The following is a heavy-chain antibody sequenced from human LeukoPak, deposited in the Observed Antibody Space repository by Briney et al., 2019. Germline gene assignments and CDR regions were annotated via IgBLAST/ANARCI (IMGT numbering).Heavy chain of an antibody. CDR2: ISVYNGNT. D-gene: IGHD5-18*01. V-gene: IGHV1-18*01. J-gene: IGHJ6*02. Sequence: ASVKVSCKASGYTFTSYGISWVRQAPGQGLEWMGWISVYNGNTNYAQKLQGRVTMTTDTSTSTAYMELRSLRSDDTAVYYCARPGADTAMAPTPYYGMDVWGQGTTVTVSS. CDR1: GYTFTSYG. CDR3: ARPGADTAMAPTPYYGMDV.